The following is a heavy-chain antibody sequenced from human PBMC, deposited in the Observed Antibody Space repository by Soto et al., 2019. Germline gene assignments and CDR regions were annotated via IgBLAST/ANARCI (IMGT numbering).Heavy chain of an antibody. CDR2: ISSSSSYI. Sequence: GGSLSLSCAASGFPFSSYSMNWVRQAPGKGLEWVSSISSSSSYIYYADSVKGRFTISRDNAKNSLYLQMNSLRAEDTAVYYCARDRALRFLEWLPPSNWFDPWGQGTLVTVSS. V-gene: IGHV3-21*01. CDR3: ARDRALRFLEWLPPSNWFDP. CDR1: GFPFSSYS. J-gene: IGHJ5*02. D-gene: IGHD3-3*01.